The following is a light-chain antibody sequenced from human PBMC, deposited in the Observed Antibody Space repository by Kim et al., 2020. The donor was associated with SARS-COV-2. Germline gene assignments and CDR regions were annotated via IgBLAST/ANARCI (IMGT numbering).Light chain of an antibody. V-gene: IGKV1-17*03. CDR2: AAS. CDR1: QGISSY. J-gene: IGKJ4*02. CDR3: QQNNSTPRT. Sequence: DIQMTQSPSAMSASVGDRVTITCRASQGISSYLTWYQQKPGKVPKRLIYAASSLQSGVPSRFSGSGSGTEFTLTINSLQPEDFATYYCQQNNSTPRTFGRGTKVDIK.